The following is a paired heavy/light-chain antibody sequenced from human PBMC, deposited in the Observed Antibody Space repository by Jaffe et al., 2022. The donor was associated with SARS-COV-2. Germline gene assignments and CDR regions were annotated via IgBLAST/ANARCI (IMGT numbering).Heavy chain of an antibody. D-gene: IGHD3-22*01. Sequence: EVQLVESGGGLVQPGGSLRLSCAASGFTFSSYAMSWVRQAPGKGLEWVSAISGSGGSTYYADSVKGRFTISRDNSKNTLYLQMNSLRAEDTAVYYCAKNQARGYDSSGYPRYYFDYWGQGTLVTVSS. CDR1: GFTFSSYA. V-gene: IGHV3-23*04. J-gene: IGHJ4*02. CDR2: ISGSGGST. CDR3: AKNQARGYDSSGYPRYYFDY.
Light chain of an antibody. CDR3: QQYGSSPYT. Sequence: EIVLTQSPATLSLSPGERATLSCGASQSVSSSYLAWYQQKPGLAPRLLIYDASSRATGIPDRFSGSGSGTDFTLTISRLEPEDFAVYYCQQYGSSPYTFGQGTKLEIK. CDR1: QSVSSSY. V-gene: IGKV3D-20*01. J-gene: IGKJ2*01. CDR2: DAS.